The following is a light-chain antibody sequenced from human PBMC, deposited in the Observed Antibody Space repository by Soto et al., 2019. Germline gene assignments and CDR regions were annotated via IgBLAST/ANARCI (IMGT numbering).Light chain of an antibody. V-gene: IGKV3-15*01. CDR1: QSVTTN. CDR3: QQYHSWPHT. CDR2: GAF. Sequence: ETVLTQSPATLSVSPGERATFSCKAGQSVTTNLAWYQQKPGQVPRLLIYGAFTRATGIPARFSGSGSGTEFTLTISSLQSEDFAIYHCQQYHSWPHTFGQGTKVDIK. J-gene: IGKJ2*01.